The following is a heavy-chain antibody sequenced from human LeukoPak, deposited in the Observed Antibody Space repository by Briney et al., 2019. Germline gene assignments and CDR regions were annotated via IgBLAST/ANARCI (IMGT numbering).Heavy chain of an antibody. Sequence: GGSLRLSCAASGFTLSTYYMNWVRQAPGKGLEWVSIIYSGGTTYYADSVKGRVTISRDTSKNTLSLKMNSVRAEDTAVYFCARVGEHFPWTLDLWGRGTMVTVSS. D-gene: IGHD3-3*02. V-gene: IGHV3-53*05. J-gene: IGHJ2*01. CDR2: IYSGGTT. CDR3: ARVGEHFPWTLDL. CDR1: GFTLSTYY.